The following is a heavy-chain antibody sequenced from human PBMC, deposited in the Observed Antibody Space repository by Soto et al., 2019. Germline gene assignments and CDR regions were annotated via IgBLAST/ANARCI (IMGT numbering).Heavy chain of an antibody. J-gene: IGHJ6*03. CDR3: TRRRFGVRGVTNMDV. V-gene: IGHV4-39*01. CDR2: IYSSGST. CDR1: VCCICGINYV. D-gene: IGHD3-10*01. Sequence: SETLCRTCTFSVCCICGINYVWGLIRQSPWTCLEWLGTIYSSGSTYYSPSLKSRITMSLDTSKNQFYLNLGSVTAADTAVYYCTRRRFGVRGVTNMDVWGKGNTVTVSS.